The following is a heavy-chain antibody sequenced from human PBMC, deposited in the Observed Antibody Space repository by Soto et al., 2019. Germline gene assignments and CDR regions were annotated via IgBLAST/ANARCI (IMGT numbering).Heavy chain of an antibody. J-gene: IGHJ4*02. D-gene: IGHD4-17*01. CDR1: GYTFTSYG. CDR2: ISAYNGNK. CDR3: ARVYVTTVTTGGDY. V-gene: IGHV1-18*01. Sequence: QVQLVQSGAEVKKPGASVKVSCKASGYTFTSYGISWARQAPGLGLEWVGWISAYNGNKNYAQSLQGRVTMTTDTSTSTAYMELRSLRSDDTAVYYCARVYVTTVTTGGDYWGQGTLVTVSS.